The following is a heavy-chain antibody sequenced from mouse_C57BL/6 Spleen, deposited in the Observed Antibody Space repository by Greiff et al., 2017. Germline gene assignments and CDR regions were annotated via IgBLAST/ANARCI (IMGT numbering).Heavy chain of an antibody. Sequence: EVHLVESGPGLVKPSQSLSLTCSVTGYSITSGYYWNWIRQFPGNKLEWMGYISYDGSNNYNPSHKNRISITRDTSKNQFFLKLNSVTTEDTATYYCARSSYYDGLDYWGQGTTLTVSA. CDR1: GYSITSGYY. CDR3: ARSSYYDGLDY. D-gene: IGHD1-1*01. V-gene: IGHV3-6*01. J-gene: IGHJ2*01. CDR2: ISYDGSN.